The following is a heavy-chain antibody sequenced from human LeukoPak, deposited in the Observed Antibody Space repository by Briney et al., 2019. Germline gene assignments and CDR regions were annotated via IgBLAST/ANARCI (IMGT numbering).Heavy chain of an antibody. D-gene: IGHD3-10*01. CDR1: GGSIRSGGYS. V-gene: IGHV4-30-4*07. Sequence: SPETPSLTCAVSGGSIRSGGYSWSWIRQPPGRGLEWIGYIYYSGSTYYNPSLKSRVTISVDTSKNQFSLKLSSVTAADTAVYYCARRLTPPGKEAFDIWGQGTMATVSS. CDR2: IYYSGST. CDR3: ARRLTPPGKEAFDI. J-gene: IGHJ3*02.